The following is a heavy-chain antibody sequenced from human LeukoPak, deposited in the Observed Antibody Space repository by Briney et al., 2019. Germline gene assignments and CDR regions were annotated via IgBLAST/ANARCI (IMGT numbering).Heavy chain of an antibody. J-gene: IGHJ4*02. V-gene: IGHV4-34*01. Sequence: SETLSLTCAVYGGSFSGYYWSWIRQPPGKGLEWIGEINHSGSTNYNPSLKSRVTISVDTSKNQFSLKLSSVTAADTAVYYCARGRVSGWYDYLDYWGQGTLVTVSS. CDR3: ARGRVSGWYDYLDY. CDR1: GGSFSGYY. D-gene: IGHD6-19*01. CDR2: INHSGST.